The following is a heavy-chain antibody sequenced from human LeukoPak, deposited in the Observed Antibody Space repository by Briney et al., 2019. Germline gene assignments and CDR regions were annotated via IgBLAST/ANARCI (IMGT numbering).Heavy chain of an antibody. V-gene: IGHV3-53*01. Sequence: GGSLRLSCAASGFTVSSDYMSWVRQAPGKGLEWVSVIYSGGSTYYADSVKGRFTISRDNSKNTLYLQMNSLRAEDTAVYYCASHGLITFGGPYYYYGMDVWGQGTTVTVSS. J-gene: IGHJ6*02. CDR1: GFTVSSDY. D-gene: IGHD3-16*01. CDR3: ASHGLITFGGPYYYYGMDV. CDR2: IYSGGST.